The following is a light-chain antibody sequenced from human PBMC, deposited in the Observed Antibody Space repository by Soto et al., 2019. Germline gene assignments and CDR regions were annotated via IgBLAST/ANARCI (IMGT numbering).Light chain of an antibody. CDR3: QHYNSYSEA. CDR2: DAS. Sequence: DIQMTQSPPTLSASVGDRVTITCRASQPIGSWLAWYHQKPGKAPKLLIYDASNLESGVPSRFSGSGSGTEFTLTISSLQPEDFATYYCQHYNSYSEAFGQGTK. J-gene: IGKJ1*01. CDR1: QPIGSW. V-gene: IGKV1-5*01.